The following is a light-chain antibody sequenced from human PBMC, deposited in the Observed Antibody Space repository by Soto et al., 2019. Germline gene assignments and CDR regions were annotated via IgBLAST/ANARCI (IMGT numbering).Light chain of an antibody. V-gene: IGKV1-12*01. CDR2: SAY. CDR1: QGISNW. J-gene: IGKJ4*01. CDR3: QQTNTFLPLT. Sequence: DIQMTQSPSSVSASVGDRVTITCRASQGISNWLAWYQQQPGKAPKLLISSAYTLQSGVPSRFSGGGSGTHFTLIISSLQPEDFATYYCQQTNTFLPLTFGGGTKVEIK.